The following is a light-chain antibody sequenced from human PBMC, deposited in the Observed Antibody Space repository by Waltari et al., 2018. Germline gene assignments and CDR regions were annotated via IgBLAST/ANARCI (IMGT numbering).Light chain of an antibody. CDR1: QTLNNYY. V-gene: IGKV3-20*01. J-gene: IGKJ2*01. CDR3: QQYGSSPYS. CDR2: AAS. Sequence: EIVLTQSPGTLSLSDGERETLSCMASQTLNNYYLAWYQQKPGQSPGLLIFAASKRATGVPDRFSGSGSGTDFTLTISRLEPEDFAMYYCQQYGSSPYSFGQGARVDFK.